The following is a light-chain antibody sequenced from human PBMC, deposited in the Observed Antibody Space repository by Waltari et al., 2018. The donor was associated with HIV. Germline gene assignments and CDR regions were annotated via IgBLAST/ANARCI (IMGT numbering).Light chain of an antibody. Sequence: QAGLTQPPSVSKGMRPTATVTCTGNSNNVGNQGAAWLQQHQGHPPKLLSYRDNKRPSGISERFSASRSGNTASLTITGVQPEDEADYFCATWDISLSAVVFGGGTTLTVL. V-gene: IGLV10-54*04. J-gene: IGLJ2*01. CDR2: RDN. CDR1: SNNVGNQG. CDR3: ATWDISLSAVV.